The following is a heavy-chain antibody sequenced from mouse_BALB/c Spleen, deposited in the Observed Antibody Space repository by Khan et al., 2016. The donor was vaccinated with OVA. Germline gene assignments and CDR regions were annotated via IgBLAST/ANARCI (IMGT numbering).Heavy chain of an antibody. CDR1: GYTFTDYY. J-gene: IGHJ3*01. Sequence: QVQLQQPGAELARPGASVKLSCKASGYTFTDYYINWMRQRTGQGLEWIGEIYPGSDNIFYNEKFKGKATLTADKSSSTAYMQLSSLTSEDSAVYFCAREWAAWFPYWGQGTLVTVSA. V-gene: IGHV1-77*01. CDR3: AREWAAWFPY. CDR2: IYPGSDNI.